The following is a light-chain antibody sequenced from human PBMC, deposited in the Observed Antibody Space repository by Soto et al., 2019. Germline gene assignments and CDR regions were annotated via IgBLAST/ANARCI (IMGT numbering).Light chain of an antibody. CDR2: DVS. CDR3: SSYTSSSTVVV. Sequence: QSALTQPASVSGSPGQSITISCTGTSSDVGGYNYVSWYQQHPGKAPKLMIYDVSNRPSGVSNRVSGSKSGNTASLTISGLQAEDEADYYCSSYTSSSTVVVFGGGTKLTVL. CDR1: SSDVGGYNY. V-gene: IGLV2-14*01. J-gene: IGLJ2*01.